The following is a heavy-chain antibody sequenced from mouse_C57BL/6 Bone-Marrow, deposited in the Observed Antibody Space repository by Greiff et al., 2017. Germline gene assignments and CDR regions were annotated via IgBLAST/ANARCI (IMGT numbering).Heavy chain of an antibody. CDR2: IFPGSGST. V-gene: IGHV1-75*01. J-gene: IGHJ1*03. D-gene: IGHD2-4*01. CDR3: AREDDYDGPYLYFDV. Sequence: VQLQQSGPELVKPGASVKISCKASGYTFTDYYINWVKQRPGQGLEWIGWIFPGSGSTYYNEKFKGKATLTVDKSSSTAYMLLSSLTSEDSAVYFCAREDDYDGPYLYFDVWGTGTTVTDSS. CDR1: GYTFTDYY.